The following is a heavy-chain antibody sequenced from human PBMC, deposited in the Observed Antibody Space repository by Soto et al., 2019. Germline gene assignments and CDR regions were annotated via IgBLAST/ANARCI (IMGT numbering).Heavy chain of an antibody. D-gene: IGHD4-4*01. CDR2: INHSGST. CDR1: GGSFSGYY. CDR3: ANDSRDY. V-gene: IGHV4-34*01. J-gene: IGHJ4*02. Sequence: SETLSLTCAVYGGSFSGYYRNWIRQPPGKGLEWIGEINHSGSTNYNPSLMSRVTISVDLSKKQYSLKLTSVTAADTAVYYCANDSRDYWGQGTQVTVSS.